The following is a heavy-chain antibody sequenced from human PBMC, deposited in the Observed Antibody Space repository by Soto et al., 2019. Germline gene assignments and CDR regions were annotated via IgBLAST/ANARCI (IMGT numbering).Heavy chain of an antibody. V-gene: IGHV3-33*05. J-gene: IGHJ4*02. CDR2: ISFNGKNT. CDR3: ADIGGYDSVGGAY. Sequence: GSLRLSCAASGFTVSAYGMHWVRQAPGKGLEWVTFISFNGKNTDYADSVKGRFTVSRDNARKTLYLQMNSLRVEDTAVYYCADIGGYDSVGGAYWGQGALVTVSS. D-gene: IGHD3-16*01. CDR1: GFTVSAYG.